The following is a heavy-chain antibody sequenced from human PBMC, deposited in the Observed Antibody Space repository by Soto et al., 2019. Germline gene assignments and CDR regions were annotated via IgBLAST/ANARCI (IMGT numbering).Heavy chain of an antibody. CDR3: ARDPDYYDSSGYLDF. CDR1: GFTFSSYS. D-gene: IGHD3-22*01. CDR2: ISSSSSTI. J-gene: IGHJ4*02. Sequence: GGSLRLSCAASGFTFSSYSMNWVRQAPGKGLEWVSYISSSSSTIYYADSVKGRFTISRDNAKNSLYLQMNSLRDEDTAVYYCARDPDYYDSSGYLDFWGQGTLVTVSS. V-gene: IGHV3-48*02.